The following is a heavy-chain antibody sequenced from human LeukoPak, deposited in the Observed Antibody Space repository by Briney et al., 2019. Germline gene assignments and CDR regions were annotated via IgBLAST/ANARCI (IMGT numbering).Heavy chain of an antibody. CDR3: AKARFLEWLYGPYYFDY. CDR2: ISGSGGST. Sequence: GGSLRLSCAASGFTFSSYAMSWVRPAPGKGLEWVSAISGSGGSTYYADSVKGRFTISRDNSKNTLYLQMNSLRAEDTAVYYSAKARFLEWLYGPYYFDYWGQGTLVTVSS. CDR1: GFTFSSYA. V-gene: IGHV3-23*01. D-gene: IGHD3-3*01. J-gene: IGHJ4*02.